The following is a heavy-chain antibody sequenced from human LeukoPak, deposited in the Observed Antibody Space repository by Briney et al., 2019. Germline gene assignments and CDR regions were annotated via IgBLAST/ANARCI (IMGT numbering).Heavy chain of an antibody. CDR1: GITFGTYA. J-gene: IGHJ4*02. V-gene: IGHV3-23*01. CDR3: AKESGGDWGYFEY. CDR2: IHNSGDKT. Sequence: GGSLRLSCAASGITFGTYAMTWVRQAPGKGLEWVSSIHNSGDKTFYSDSVRGRFTISRDNSKSTVYLQMNSLRADDTALHYCAKESGGDWGYFEYWGQGILVTVS. D-gene: IGHD2-21*01.